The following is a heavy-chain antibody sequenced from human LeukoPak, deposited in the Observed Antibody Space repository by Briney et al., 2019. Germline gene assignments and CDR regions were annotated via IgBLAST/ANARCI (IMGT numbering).Heavy chain of an antibody. D-gene: IGHD3-10*01. CDR3: AKAYGSGSYHSYFDY. V-gene: IGHV3-23*01. CDR1: GFTFSSYG. J-gene: IGHJ4*02. CDR2: TSGSGGYT. Sequence: GGSLRLSCAASGFTFSSYGMNWVRQAPGKGLEWVSVTSGSGGYTNYADSVKGRFTISRDNSKNTLYLQMNSLRAEDTAVFYCAKAYGSGSYHSYFDYWGQGTLVTVSS.